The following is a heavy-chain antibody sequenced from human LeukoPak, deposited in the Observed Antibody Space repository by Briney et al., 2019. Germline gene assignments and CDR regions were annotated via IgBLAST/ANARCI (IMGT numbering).Heavy chain of an antibody. CDR1: GYTFTRFD. V-gene: IGHV1-3*03. J-gene: IGHJ4*02. D-gene: IGHD1-26*01. Sequence: GASVKVSCKASGYTFTRFDINWVRQASGQRLEWMGWINAGNGNTKYSQEFQGRVTITRDTSASTAYMELSSLRSEDMAVYYCAREMVGAMGYWGQGTLVTVSS. CDR2: INAGNGNT. CDR3: AREMVGAMGY.